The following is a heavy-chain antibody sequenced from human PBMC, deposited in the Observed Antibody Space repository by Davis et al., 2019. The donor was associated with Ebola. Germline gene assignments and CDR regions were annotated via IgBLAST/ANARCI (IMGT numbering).Heavy chain of an antibody. D-gene: IGHD3-10*01. Sequence: GSLRLSCAVYGGSFSGYYWSWICQPPGTGLEWIGEINHSGSTNYNPSLKSRVTISVDTYKNQFSLKLSSVTAADTAVYYCARVPYYGSGSYPSYYYYGMDVWGQGTTVTVSS. V-gene: IGHV4-34*01. CDR1: GGSFSGYY. CDR3: ARVPYYGSGSYPSYYYYGMDV. J-gene: IGHJ6*02. CDR2: INHSGST.